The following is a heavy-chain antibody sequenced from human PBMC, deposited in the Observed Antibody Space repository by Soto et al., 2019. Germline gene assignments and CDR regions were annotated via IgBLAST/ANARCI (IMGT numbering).Heavy chain of an antibody. Sequence: GGSLRLSCAASGFTFSSYAMHWVRQAPGKGLEWVAVTSYDGSNKYYADSVKGRFTISRDNSKNTLYLQMNSLRAEDTAVYYCARDRGEQAAGRIDYWGQGTLVTVSS. J-gene: IGHJ4*02. CDR2: TSYDGSNK. CDR3: ARDRGEQAAGRIDY. V-gene: IGHV3-30-3*01. D-gene: IGHD3-16*01. CDR1: GFTFSSYA.